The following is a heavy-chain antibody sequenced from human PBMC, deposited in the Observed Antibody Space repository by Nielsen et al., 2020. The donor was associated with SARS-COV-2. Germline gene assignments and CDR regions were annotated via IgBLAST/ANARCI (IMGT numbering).Heavy chain of an antibody. CDR2: ISSSCSTI. V-gene: IGHV3-48*03. J-gene: IGHJ6*02. CDR1: GFTFSSYE. Sequence: GGSLRLSCAASGFTFSSYEMNWVRQAPGKGLEWVSYISSSCSTIHYADSVKGRFTISRDNAKNSLYLQMNSLRAEDTAVYYCARESSIVLMVYVHHYGMDVWGQGTTVTVSS. CDR3: ARESSIVLMVYVHHYGMDV. D-gene: IGHD2-8*01.